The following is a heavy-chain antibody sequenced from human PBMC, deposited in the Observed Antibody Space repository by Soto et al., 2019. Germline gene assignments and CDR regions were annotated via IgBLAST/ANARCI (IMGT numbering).Heavy chain of an antibody. CDR1: AFTFTNDA. Sequence: EVQLLESGGGLVQPGGSLRLSCAASAFTFTNDAMSWVRQAPGKGLEWVSSISGSGGSTYYADSVQGRFTISRDKSNNTLYLQMDSLRAEDTAVYFCAKRGHSPSWYWFHPWGQGTQVTVSS. V-gene: IGHV3-23*01. CDR2: ISGSGGST. D-gene: IGHD6-13*01. CDR3: AKRGHSPSWYWFHP. J-gene: IGHJ5*02.